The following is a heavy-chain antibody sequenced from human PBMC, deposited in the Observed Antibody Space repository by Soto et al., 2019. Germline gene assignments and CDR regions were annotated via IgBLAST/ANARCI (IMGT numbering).Heavy chain of an antibody. CDR2: FSLNGTT. Sequence: SEALSVTCTVPGASITGTSCWSCIRQPAGKGLEWIGRFSLNGTTNYNPSLRSRVTMSADVSKNQFSLRLTSVTAADTALYYCARGMTPPGAPAWYYFDSWGHGTLFTVSS. D-gene: IGHD2-8*02. V-gene: IGHV4-4*07. J-gene: IGHJ4*01. CDR1: GASITGTSC. CDR3: ARGMTPPGAPAWYYFDS.